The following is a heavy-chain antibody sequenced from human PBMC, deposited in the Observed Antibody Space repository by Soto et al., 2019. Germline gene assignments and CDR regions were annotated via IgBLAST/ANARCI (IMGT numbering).Heavy chain of an antibody. J-gene: IGHJ4*02. CDR2: ITDSSSTI. CDR1: GFPFSVYY. D-gene: IGHD5-18*01. Sequence: GGSLRLSCAASGFPFSVYYMSWIRQAPGKGLEWLSYITDSSSTIYYADSVKGRFTISRDNAKNSLYLQMNSLRAEDTAVYYCARDQPGYSYGYGLGYWGQGTLVTVSS. V-gene: IGHV3-11*04. CDR3: ARDQPGYSYGYGLGY.